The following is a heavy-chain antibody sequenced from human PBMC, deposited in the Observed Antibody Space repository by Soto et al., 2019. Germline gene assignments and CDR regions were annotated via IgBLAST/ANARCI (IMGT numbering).Heavy chain of an antibody. J-gene: IGHJ6*02. CDR2: IIPIFGTA. Sequence: QVQLVQSGAEVKKPGSSVKVSCKASGGTFSSYAISWVRQAPGQGLEWMGGIIPIFGTANYAQKFQGRVTITAGESTSTAYMELSSLRSEDTAVYYCARDLGVRFLEWFFVMDVWGQGTTVTVSS. D-gene: IGHD3-3*01. CDR1: GGTFSSYA. V-gene: IGHV1-69*01. CDR3: ARDLGVRFLEWFFVMDV.